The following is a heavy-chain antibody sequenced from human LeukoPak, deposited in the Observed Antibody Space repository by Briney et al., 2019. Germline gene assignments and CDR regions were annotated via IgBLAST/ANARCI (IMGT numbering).Heavy chain of an antibody. Sequence: PGRSLRLSCAASGFTFSRYGMHWVRQAPGKGLEWVAVISYDGKNKYYAHSVKGRFTISRDNSKNTLYLQMNSLRAEDTAVYYCASHWAQQVVSDYWGQGTLITVSS. J-gene: IGHJ4*02. CDR3: ASHWAQQVVSDY. CDR2: ISYDGKNK. CDR1: GFTFSRYG. D-gene: IGHD6-13*01. V-gene: IGHV3-30*03.